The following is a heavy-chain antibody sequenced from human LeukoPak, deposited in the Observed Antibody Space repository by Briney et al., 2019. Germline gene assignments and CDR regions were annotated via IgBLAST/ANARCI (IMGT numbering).Heavy chain of an antibody. D-gene: IGHD1-26*01. J-gene: IGHJ4*02. CDR2: IFHSGST. CDR3: ARGPASPVGATDFDY. Sequence: SETLSLTCAVSSGPIFFSNWWSWVRQPPGKGLEWIGQIFHSGSTSYSPSLKSRVTISVDTSKNQFSLTLTSVTAADTAVYYCARGPASPVGATDFDYWGQGTLVTVSS. V-gene: IGHV4-4*02. CDR1: SGPIFFSNW.